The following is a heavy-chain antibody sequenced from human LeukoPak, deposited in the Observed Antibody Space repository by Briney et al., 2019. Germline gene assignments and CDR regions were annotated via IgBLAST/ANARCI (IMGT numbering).Heavy chain of an antibody. J-gene: IGHJ4*02. CDR2: IWYDGRNK. Sequence: GRSLRLSCAASGFTFSSYGMHWVRQAPGKGLEWVAVIWYDGRNKYYADSVKGRFTISRDNSKNTLYLQMNSLRAEDTAVYYCARSYDSSGYLEWGQGTLVTVSS. D-gene: IGHD3-22*01. V-gene: IGHV3-33*01. CDR1: GFTFSSYG. CDR3: ARSYDSSGYLE.